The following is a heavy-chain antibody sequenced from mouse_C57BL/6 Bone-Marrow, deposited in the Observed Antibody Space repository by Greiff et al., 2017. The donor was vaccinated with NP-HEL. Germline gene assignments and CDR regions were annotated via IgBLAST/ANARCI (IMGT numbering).Heavy chain of an antibody. V-gene: IGHV1-50*01. J-gene: IGHJ2*01. CDR1: GYTFTSYW. D-gene: IGHD1-1*01. CDR3: ARDYGSCFDY. Sequence: QVQLQQPGAELVKPGASVKLSCKASGYTFTSYWMQWVKQRPGQGLEWIGEIDPSDSYTNYNQKFKGKATLTVDTSSSTAYMQLSSLTSEDSAVDDCARDYGSCFDYWGQGTTLTVSS. CDR2: IDPSDSYT.